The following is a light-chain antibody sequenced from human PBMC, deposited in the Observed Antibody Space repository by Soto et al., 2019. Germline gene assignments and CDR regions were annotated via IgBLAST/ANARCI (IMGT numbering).Light chain of an antibody. CDR1: QGIGSW. CDR3: QQTNTFPST. V-gene: IGKV1D-12*01. J-gene: IGKJ5*01. Sequence: DIQMTQSPSSVSASVGDRVTITCRASQGIGSWLAWYQHKPGKAPKLLIYAASNLQVGVPSRFSGSGSGTDFALTINSLQPEDFATYYCQQTNTFPSTFGQGTRLEIK. CDR2: AAS.